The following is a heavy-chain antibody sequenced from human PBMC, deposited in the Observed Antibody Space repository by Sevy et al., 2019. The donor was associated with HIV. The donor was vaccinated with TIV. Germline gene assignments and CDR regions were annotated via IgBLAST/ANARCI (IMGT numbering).Heavy chain of an antibody. D-gene: IGHD3-10*01. J-gene: IGHJ4*02. CDR1: GFTFDDYV. V-gene: IGHV3-43D*04. CDR3: AKDKGRTGSYYLDH. CDR2: INWNGGVT. Sequence: GGSLRLSCAVSGFTFDDYVMHWVRQAPGKGLEWVSLINWNGGVTYYSDSVKGRFTISRDNSKNTLFLQMNSLSTEDSAVYYCAKDKGRTGSYYLDHWGQGTLVTVSS.